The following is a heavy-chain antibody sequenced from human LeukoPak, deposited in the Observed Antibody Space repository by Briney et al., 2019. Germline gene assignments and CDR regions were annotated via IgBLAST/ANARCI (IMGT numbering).Heavy chain of an antibody. V-gene: IGHV1-69*01. Sequence: SVKVSCKASGGTFSSYAISWVRQAPGQGLEWMGGIIPIFGTANYAQKFQGRVTITADESTSTAYMELSSLRSEDTAVYYCARADWNYDGERATHNPYYYYYMDVWGKGTTVTVSS. J-gene: IGHJ6*03. CDR2: IIPIFGTA. CDR3: ARADWNYDGERATHNPYYYYYMDV. CDR1: GGTFSSYA. D-gene: IGHD1-7*01.